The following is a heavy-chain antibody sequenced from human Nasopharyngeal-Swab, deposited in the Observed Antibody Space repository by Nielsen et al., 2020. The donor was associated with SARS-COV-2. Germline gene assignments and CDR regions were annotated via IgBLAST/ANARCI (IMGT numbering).Heavy chain of an antibody. J-gene: IGHJ3*02. Sequence: LSLTCAVYGGSFSGYYWSWIRQPPGKGLEWIGEINHSGSTNYNPSLKSRVTISVDTSKNQFSLKLSSVTAADTAVYYCARGPSQNRRAFDIWGQGTMVTVSS. CDR3: ARGPSQNRRAFDI. D-gene: IGHD2/OR15-2a*01. CDR1: GGSFSGYY. V-gene: IGHV4-34*01. CDR2: INHSGST.